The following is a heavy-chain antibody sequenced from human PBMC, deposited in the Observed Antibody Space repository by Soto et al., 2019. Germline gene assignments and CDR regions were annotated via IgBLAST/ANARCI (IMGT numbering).Heavy chain of an antibody. CDR2: IRGCSPYA. Sequence: SLRLSCVASGFTFRSYTMNWVRQAPGKGLEWVSGIRGCSPYAFYADSVKGRFTISRDNAQKSLFLQINSLRAEDTAVYYCARERGYDADDYYYNAMDVWGQGTTVTVSS. CDR3: ARERGYDADDYYYNAMDV. D-gene: IGHD2-15*01. V-gene: IGHV3-21*01. J-gene: IGHJ6*02. CDR1: GFTFRSYT.